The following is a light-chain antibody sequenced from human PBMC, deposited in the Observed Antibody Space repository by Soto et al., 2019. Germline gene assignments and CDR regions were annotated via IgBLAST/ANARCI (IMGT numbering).Light chain of an antibody. J-gene: IGKJ5*01. Sequence: EIVVRQSPATLSMSPGERATLSCRASQNIDNFLVWYQQKPGQAPRLLIYDASKRVTGIPGRFSGSGSETDFTLTISSLEPEDFAIYFCQHRSNWAAITFGQGTRLEIK. CDR1: QNIDNF. CDR3: QHRSNWAAIT. V-gene: IGKV3-11*01. CDR2: DAS.